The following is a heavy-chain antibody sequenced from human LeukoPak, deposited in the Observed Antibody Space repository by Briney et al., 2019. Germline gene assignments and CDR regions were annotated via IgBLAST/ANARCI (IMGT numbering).Heavy chain of an antibody. J-gene: IGHJ3*01. V-gene: IGHV1-2*02. D-gene: IGHD2/OR15-2a*01. CDR1: GYTFTGYY. CDR3: ARTFYDTLDSDAFDF. Sequence: ASVKVSCKASGYTFTGYYMHWVRQAPGQGLEWMGWINPDSGGTNNAQKFQGRVTMTRDTSIGTAYMELSRLRSEDTAVYYCARTFYDTLDSDAFDFWGQGTMVIVSS. CDR2: INPDSGGT.